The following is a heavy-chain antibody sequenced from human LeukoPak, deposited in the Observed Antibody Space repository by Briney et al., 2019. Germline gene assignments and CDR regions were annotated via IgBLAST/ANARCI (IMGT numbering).Heavy chain of an antibody. CDR2: IYTSGST. J-gene: IGHJ3*02. CDR1: GGSISSGSYY. Sequence: SETLSLTCTVSGGSISSGSYYWSWIRQRAGKGLECIGRIYTSGSTNYNPSLKSRVSISVDTSKNQFSLKLSSVTAADTAVYYCARNRIAAAHDAFDIWGQGTMVTVSS. CDR3: ARNRIAAAHDAFDI. D-gene: IGHD6-13*01. V-gene: IGHV4-61*02.